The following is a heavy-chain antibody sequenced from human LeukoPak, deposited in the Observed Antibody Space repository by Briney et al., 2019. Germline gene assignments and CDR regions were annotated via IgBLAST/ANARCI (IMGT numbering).Heavy chain of an antibody. CDR3: AREGGFYRPLDY. Sequence: PSETLSLTCTVSGVSISSTSYCWGWGRQPPGKGLEWIGEVHLDGRTNYNPSLASRLTMSVDFSENHISLRLTSVTAADTAVYYCAREGGFYRPLDYSGQGTLVTVSS. V-gene: IGHV4-39*07. CDR2: VHLDGRT. J-gene: IGHJ4*02. D-gene: IGHD3-3*01. CDR1: GVSISSTSYC.